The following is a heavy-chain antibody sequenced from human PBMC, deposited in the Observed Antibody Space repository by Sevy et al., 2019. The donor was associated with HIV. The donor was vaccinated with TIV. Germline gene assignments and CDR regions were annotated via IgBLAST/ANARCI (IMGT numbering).Heavy chain of an antibody. V-gene: IGHV3-66*02. CDR1: GFTVSGNY. CDR2: IYSGGST. D-gene: IGHD2-15*01. Sequence: GSLRLSCAASGFTVSGNYMSWVRQAPGKGLEWVSVIYSGGSTYYADSVKGRFTISRDTSKTQRYLQMNSLRFEDTAVYYCASTSCSGGSCYSLIDAWGQGTLVTVSS. CDR3: ASTSCSGGSCYSLIDA. J-gene: IGHJ4*02.